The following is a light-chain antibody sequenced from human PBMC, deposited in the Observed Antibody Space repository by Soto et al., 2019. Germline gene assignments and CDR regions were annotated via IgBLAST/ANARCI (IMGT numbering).Light chain of an antibody. CDR3: SSYKSSSTPNYV. Sequence: QSALTQPASVSGSPGQSIAISCTGSSSDIGIYKYVSWYQQHPGKVPKLIIYEVSNRPSGGSNHFSGSKSGNTASLNISGLQAEDEADYYCSSYKSSSTPNYVFGTGTKVTVL. J-gene: IGLJ1*01. CDR2: EVS. CDR1: SSDIGIYKY. V-gene: IGLV2-14*01.